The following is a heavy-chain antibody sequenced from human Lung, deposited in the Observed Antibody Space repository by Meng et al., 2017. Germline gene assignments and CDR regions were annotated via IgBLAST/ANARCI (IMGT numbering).Heavy chain of an antibody. V-gene: IGHV3-15*01. J-gene: IGHJ4*01. CDR1: GFTFSNAW. CDR2: MKSNVDGGTV. CDR3: TGHIDY. Sequence: EVQLVESGGGLVQPGGSLRLSCAASGFTFSNAWMTWVRQAPGKGLEWIGRMKSNVDGGTVDYAAALKGRFFISRDDSKNMFYLQMNSLKSEDTAVYYCTGHIDYWGHGTLVTVSS.